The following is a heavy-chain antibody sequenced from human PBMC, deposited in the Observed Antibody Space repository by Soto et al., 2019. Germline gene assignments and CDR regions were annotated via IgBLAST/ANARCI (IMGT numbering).Heavy chain of an antibody. D-gene: IGHD6-13*01. CDR1: GYTFTSYG. V-gene: IGHV1-18*01. Sequence: HVQLVQSGAEVKKPGVSVKVSCKASGYTFTSYGSSWVRQAPGQGLEWMGWISAYNGNTNYAQKLQGRVTMTTDTSTSTAYMELRSLRSDDTAVYYCASRSSSVYGYYGMDVWGQGTTVTVSS. CDR3: ASRSSSVYGYYGMDV. J-gene: IGHJ6*02. CDR2: ISAYNGNT.